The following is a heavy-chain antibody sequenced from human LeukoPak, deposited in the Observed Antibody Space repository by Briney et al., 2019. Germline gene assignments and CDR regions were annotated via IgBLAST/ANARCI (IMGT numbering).Heavy chain of an antibody. CDR3: ARVEAAALDY. CDR1: GFTFSSYW. CDR2: IKQDGSEK. V-gene: IGHV3-7*01. Sequence: GGSLRLSCAASGFTFSSYWMSWVRQAPGKGLEWVANIKQDGSEKYYVDSVKGRFTISRDNKNSLYLQMNSLRAEDTAVYYCARVEAAALDYWGQGTLVTVSS. J-gene: IGHJ4*02. D-gene: IGHD6-13*01.